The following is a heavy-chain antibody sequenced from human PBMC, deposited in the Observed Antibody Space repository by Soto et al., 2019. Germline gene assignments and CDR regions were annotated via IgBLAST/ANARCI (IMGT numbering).Heavy chain of an antibody. V-gene: IGHV3-23*01. Sequence: QPGGSLRLSCAASGFTFSSYAMSWVRQAPGKGLEWVSAISGSGGSTYYADSVKGRFTISRDNSKKTLYLQMNSLRAEDTAVYYCAKDRTKVLRFLEWLLQGYFDYWGQGTLVTVSS. D-gene: IGHD3-3*01. CDR1: GFTFSSYA. J-gene: IGHJ4*02. CDR3: AKDRTKVLRFLEWLLQGYFDY. CDR2: ISGSGGST.